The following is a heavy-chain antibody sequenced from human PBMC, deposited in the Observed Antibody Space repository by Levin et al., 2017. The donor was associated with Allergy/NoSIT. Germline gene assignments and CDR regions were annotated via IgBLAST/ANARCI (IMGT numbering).Heavy chain of an antibody. CDR1: GVSITSYY. CDR3: ARTMSGSPGANWYFDL. V-gene: IGHV4-4*07. CDR2: MYFSGST. J-gene: IGHJ2*01. D-gene: IGHD1-26*01. Sequence: SSETLSLTCNISGVSITSYYWSWIRQPAGKGLRWIGRMYFSGSTNYNPSLRSRVTMSVDTSKNQFYLNLSSVTATDTAVYYCARTMSGSPGANWYFDLWGRGTLITVSS.